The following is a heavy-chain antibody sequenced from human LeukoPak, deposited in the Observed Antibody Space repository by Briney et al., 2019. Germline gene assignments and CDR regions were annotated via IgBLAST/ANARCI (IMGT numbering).Heavy chain of an antibody. V-gene: IGHV4-59*01. CDR2: IYYSGST. D-gene: IGHD5-12*01. CDR1: GGSISSYY. Sequence: SETLSLTCTVSGGSISSYYWSWIRQPPGKGLEWIGYIYYSGSTNYNPSLKSRVTISVDTSKNQFSLKLSSVTAADTAVNYCARGWIHDAFDIWGQGTMVTVSS. J-gene: IGHJ3*02. CDR3: ARGWIHDAFDI.